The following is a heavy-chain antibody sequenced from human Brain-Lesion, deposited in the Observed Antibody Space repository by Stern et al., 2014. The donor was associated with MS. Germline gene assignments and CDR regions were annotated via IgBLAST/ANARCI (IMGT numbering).Heavy chain of an antibody. CDR3: ASGYRIFDY. Sequence: QVQLQESGPGLVKPSQTLSLTCTVSGGSISSGSDYWSWIRQPVGKGLEWIGRIHPSGSAFYTPSPKSRGTLSTDTSPNHFSLELNSATAADTAIYYCASGYRIFDYWGQGILVTVSS. D-gene: IGHD5-18*01. J-gene: IGHJ4*02. V-gene: IGHV4-61*02. CDR2: IHPSGSA. CDR1: GGSISSGSDY.